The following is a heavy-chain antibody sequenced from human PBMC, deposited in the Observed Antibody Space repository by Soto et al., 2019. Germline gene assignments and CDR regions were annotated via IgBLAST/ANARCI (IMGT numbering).Heavy chain of an antibody. CDR3: ARHTPAISISDH. CDR2: IYYSGST. D-gene: IGHD2-15*01. Sequence: QLQLQESGPGLVKPSETLSLTCTVSGGSISSSSYYWGWIRQPPGKGLEWIGSIYYSGSTAYNPSLTRRVTISVDTSKNQFSLKLSSVTAADTAVYYCARHTPAISISDHWGQGTLVTVSS. V-gene: IGHV4-39*01. CDR1: GGSISSSSYY. J-gene: IGHJ4*02.